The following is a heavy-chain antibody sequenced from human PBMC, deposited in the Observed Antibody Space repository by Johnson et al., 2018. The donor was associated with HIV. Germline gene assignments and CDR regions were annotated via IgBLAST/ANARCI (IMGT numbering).Heavy chain of an antibody. CDR2: IGTAGDT. CDR1: GFTFSSYD. V-gene: IGHV3-13*01. J-gene: IGHJ3*02. CDR3: ARRRQGSASYSDPFDI. D-gene: IGHD2-15*01. Sequence: VQLVESGGGMVQPGGSLRLSCAASGFTFSSYDMHWVRQATGKGLEWVSAIGTAGDTYYPGSVKGRFTISRENAKNSLYLQMNDLRGGDTAVFSCARRRQGSASYSDPFDIWGQGTMVTVSS.